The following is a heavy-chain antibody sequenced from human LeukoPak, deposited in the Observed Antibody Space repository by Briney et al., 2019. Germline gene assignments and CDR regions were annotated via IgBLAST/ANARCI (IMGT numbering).Heavy chain of an antibody. CDR2: ISSGGGST. J-gene: IGHJ4*02. CDR3: YSMIVVEIRVINDY. Sequence: PGGSLRLSCSASGFTFSSYAMHWVRQAPGKGLEYVSAISSGGGSTYYADSVKGRFTISRDNSKNTLYLQMSSLRAEDTAVYYCYSMIVVEIRVINDYWGQGALVTVSS. D-gene: IGHD3-22*01. V-gene: IGHV3-64D*06. CDR1: GFTFSSYA.